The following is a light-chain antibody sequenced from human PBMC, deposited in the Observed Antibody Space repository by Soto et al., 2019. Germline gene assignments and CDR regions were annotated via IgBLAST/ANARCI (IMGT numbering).Light chain of an antibody. Sequence: EIVMTQSPATLSLSPGERATLSCRASQSVSSNLAWYQQKPGHAPSLLIYCASTRTTGIPARFSGSGSGTEFTLTISSLQSEDFTVYYCQQYNDWPPLTFGGGTKVEIK. CDR3: QQYNDWPPLT. V-gene: IGKV3-15*01. CDR2: CAS. CDR1: QSVSSN. J-gene: IGKJ4*01.